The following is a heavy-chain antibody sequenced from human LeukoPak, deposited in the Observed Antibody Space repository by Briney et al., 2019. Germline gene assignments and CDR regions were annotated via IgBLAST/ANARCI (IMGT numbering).Heavy chain of an antibody. D-gene: IGHD3-22*01. CDR1: GGTFSSYA. J-gene: IGHJ6*02. CDR2: IIPIFGTA. Sequence: SVKVSCKASGGTFSSYAISWVRQAPGQGLEWMGGIIPIFGTANYAQKFQGRVTITADESASTAYMELSSLRSEDTAVYYCARASTLKYYYDSSGYSYYYGMDVWGQGTTVTVSS. CDR3: ARASTLKYYYDSSGYSYYYGMDV. V-gene: IGHV1-69*13.